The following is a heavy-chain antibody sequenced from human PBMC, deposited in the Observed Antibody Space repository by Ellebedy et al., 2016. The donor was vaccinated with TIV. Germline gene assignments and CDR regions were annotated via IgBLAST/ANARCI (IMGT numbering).Heavy chain of an antibody. D-gene: IGHD1-1*01. CDR1: GGSLSSNPYY. V-gene: IGHV4-39*01. CDR2: IYYGGNA. Sequence: SETLSLTCTVSGGSLSSNPYYWGWIRQPPGTGLEWIGTIYYGGNAYYNPPLKSRVTMSVDTSKNQFSLKPSSVTAADTAVFYCARHRWNDELAYEDWFDPWGLGTLVTVSS. CDR3: ARHRWNDELAYEDWFDP. J-gene: IGHJ5*02.